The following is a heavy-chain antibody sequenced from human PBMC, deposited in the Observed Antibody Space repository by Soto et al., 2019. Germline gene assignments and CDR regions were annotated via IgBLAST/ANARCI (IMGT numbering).Heavy chain of an antibody. J-gene: IGHJ4*02. Sequence: PGGSLRLSCAASGFTFSSYAMSWFRQAPGKGPEWVSLVDSSGRTYYTDSVKGRFTVSRDNSENTVYLQMNSLRAEDTAVYYCAKWLRSGSYYCDYWGQGTLVTVSS. V-gene: IGHV3-23*01. CDR3: AKWLRSGSYYCDY. CDR1: GFTFSSYA. CDR2: VDSSGRT. D-gene: IGHD1-26*01.